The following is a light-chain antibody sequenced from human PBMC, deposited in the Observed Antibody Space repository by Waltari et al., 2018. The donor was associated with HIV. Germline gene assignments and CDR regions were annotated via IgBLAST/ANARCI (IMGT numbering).Light chain of an antibody. CDR2: SAS. V-gene: IGKV3-15*01. Sequence: EIVMTQSPATLSVSPGKTATLSCRASHSVSSNLAWYQQKAGQTPRLLIYSASTRATGTPPRFSGSGSGTRFALTITSVQPEDVADYYCQQYNDWPWFTFGQETKLEIK. CDR3: QQYNDWPWFT. CDR1: HSVSSN. J-gene: IGKJ2*01.